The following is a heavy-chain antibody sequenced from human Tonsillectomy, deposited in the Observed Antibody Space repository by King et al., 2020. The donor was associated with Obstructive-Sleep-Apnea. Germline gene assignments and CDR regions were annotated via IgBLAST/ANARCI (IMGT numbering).Heavy chain of an antibody. CDR2: IYPGDSDT. Sequence: DVQLVESGAEVKKPGESLKISCKGSGYSFTSYWIGWVRQMPGKGLEWVGIIYPGDSDTRYSPSFQGQVTISADKSISTAYLQWSSLKASDTAMYYCARRPCCGGDCYSLDYWGQGTLVTVSS. CDR3: ARRPCCGGDCYSLDY. CDR1: GYSFTSYW. D-gene: IGHD2-21*02. V-gene: IGHV5-51*01. J-gene: IGHJ4*02.